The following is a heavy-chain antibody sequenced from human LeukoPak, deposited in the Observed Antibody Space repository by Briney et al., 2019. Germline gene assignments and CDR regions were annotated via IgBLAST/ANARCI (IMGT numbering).Heavy chain of an antibody. D-gene: IGHD1-26*01. CDR3: ARALVGAAFDT. CDR2: ISGSRDFI. J-gene: IGHJ4*02. V-gene: IGHV3-21*06. Sequence: GGSLRLPCAVSGFTFNVYAMHWVRQIPGKGPEWISSISGSRDFIYYADSVKGRFTISRDNAKNSLYLDMSSLRVEDTAVYFCARALVGAAFDTWGQGALVTVSS. CDR1: GFTFNVYA.